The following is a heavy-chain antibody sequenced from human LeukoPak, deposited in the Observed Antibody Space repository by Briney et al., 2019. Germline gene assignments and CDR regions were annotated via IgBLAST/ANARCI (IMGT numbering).Heavy chain of an antibody. CDR2: IYYSGST. V-gene: IGHV4-59*01. CDR1: GGSISRYY. CDR3: ARSPGYYFDY. Sequence: PSETLSLTCTVSGGSISRYYWSWIRQPPGKGLEWIAYIYYSGSTNYNPSLKSRVTISVDRSKNQCSLKVNSVTAADTAVYYCARSPGYYFDYWGQGTLVTVSS. D-gene: IGHD6-13*01. J-gene: IGHJ4*02.